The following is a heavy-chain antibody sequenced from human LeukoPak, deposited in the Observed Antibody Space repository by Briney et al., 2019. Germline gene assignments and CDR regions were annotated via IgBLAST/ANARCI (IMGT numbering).Heavy chain of an antibody. V-gene: IGHV3-30*02. Sequence: GGSLRLSCAASGFTFSSYWMSWVRLAPGKGLEWVAFIRYDGSNKYYADSVKGRFTISRDNSKITLYLQVNSLRADDTAVYYCAKDTAYCGGDCYPGNFDCWGQGTLVTVSS. D-gene: IGHD2-21*02. J-gene: IGHJ4*02. CDR1: GFTFSSYW. CDR2: IRYDGSNK. CDR3: AKDTAYCGGDCYPGNFDC.